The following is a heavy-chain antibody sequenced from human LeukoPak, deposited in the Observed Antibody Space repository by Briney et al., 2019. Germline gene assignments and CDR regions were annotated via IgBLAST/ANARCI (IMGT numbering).Heavy chain of an antibody. J-gene: IGHJ4*02. V-gene: IGHV4-34*01. CDR3: ARGPVRSGFDY. D-gene: IGHD3-10*01. CDR2: INHSGST. Sequence: PSETLSLTCAVYGGSFSGYYWSWIRQPPGKGLEWIGEINHSGSTNYNPSLKSRVTISVDTSKNQFSLKLSSVTAADTAVYYCARGPVRSGFDYWGQGTLVTVSS. CDR1: GGSFSGYY.